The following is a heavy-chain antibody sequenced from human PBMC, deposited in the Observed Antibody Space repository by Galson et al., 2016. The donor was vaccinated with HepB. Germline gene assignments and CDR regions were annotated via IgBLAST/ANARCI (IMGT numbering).Heavy chain of an antibody. J-gene: IGHJ4*02. CDR1: GYTFTDFY. D-gene: IGHD3-16*02. V-gene: IGHV1-2*02. CDR3: ARGSLMIFGGVIVPCDY. CDR2: INPNIGIT. Sequence: SVKVSCKASGYTFTDFYIHWVRQAPGQGLEWMGWINPNIGITNYAQEFQGRVTMTRDTSISAAYMEVRRLRSDDTAVYYCARGSLMIFGGVIVPCDYWGQGTLVTVSS.